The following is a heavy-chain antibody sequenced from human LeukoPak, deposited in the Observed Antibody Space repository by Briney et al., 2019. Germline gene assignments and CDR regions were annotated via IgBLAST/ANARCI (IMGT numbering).Heavy chain of an antibody. D-gene: IGHD5-18*01. CDR1: GYSISSGYY. J-gene: IGHJ4*02. V-gene: IGHV4-38-2*01. CDR3: ARGPDSYGYSDY. CDR2: IYHSGST. Sequence: SETLSLTCAVSGYSISSGYYWGWIRQPPWKGLEWIGSIYHSGSTYYNPSLKSRVTISVDTSKNQLSLKLSSVTAADTAVYYCARGPDSYGYSDYWGQGTLVTVSS.